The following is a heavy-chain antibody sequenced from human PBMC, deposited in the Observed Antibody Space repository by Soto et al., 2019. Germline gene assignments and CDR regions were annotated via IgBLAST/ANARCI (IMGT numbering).Heavy chain of an antibody. J-gene: IGHJ4*02. D-gene: IGHD3-22*01. CDR3: ARASIYDSSGYYSKYYFDY. CDR2: IIPIFGTA. CDR1: GGTFSSYA. Sequence: GASVQVSCKASGGTFSSYAISWVRQAPGQGLEWMGGIIPIFGTANYAQKFQGRVTITADESTSTAYMELSSLRSEDTAVYYCARASIYDSSGYYSKYYFDYWGQGTLVTVSS. V-gene: IGHV1-69*13.